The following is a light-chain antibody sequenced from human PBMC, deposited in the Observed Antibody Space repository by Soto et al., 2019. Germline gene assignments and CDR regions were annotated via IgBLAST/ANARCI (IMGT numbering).Light chain of an antibody. CDR3: ATWDDDLTGPV. V-gene: IGLV1-47*02. Sequence: QSVLTQPPSVSGAPGQRVTISCTGDSSNIGTPHDVQWYQQFPGTVPKLLIYNYNLRPSGVVDRFSGSRSGTSASLAISGLRSEDEADYYCATWDDDLTGPVFGGGTKVTVL. CDR1: SSNIGTPHD. J-gene: IGLJ3*02. CDR2: NYN.